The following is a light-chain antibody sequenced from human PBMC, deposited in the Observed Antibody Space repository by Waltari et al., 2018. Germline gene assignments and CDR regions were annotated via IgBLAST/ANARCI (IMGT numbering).Light chain of an antibody. CDR3: CSYAGRGTYV. V-gene: IGLV2-23*02. Sequence: QSALTQPASVSGTPGQSITISCSGTTSDVGSYDLVSWYQQHPGEAPKLLICEVFKRLPATSSCFSGAKSGSTASLTIFGLQPEDEADYYCCSYAGRGTYVFGSGTKVTVL. CDR1: TSDVGSYDL. CDR2: EVF. J-gene: IGLJ1*01.